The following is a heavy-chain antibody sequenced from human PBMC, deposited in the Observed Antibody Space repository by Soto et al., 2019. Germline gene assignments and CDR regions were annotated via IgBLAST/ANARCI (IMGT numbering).Heavy chain of an antibody. V-gene: IGHV1-69*06. J-gene: IGHJ4*01. Sequence: QVQLVQSGAEVKKPGSSVKVSCKASGGTFSSYAISWVRQAPGQGLEWMGGIIPIFGTANYAQEFQGRVKITADKSSGTAYMELGSLRSEDTAVYYCARSKNRGTHPFFDSWGRGTLVAVAS. CDR3: ARSKNRGTHPFFDS. CDR2: IIPIFGTA. CDR1: GGTFSSYA.